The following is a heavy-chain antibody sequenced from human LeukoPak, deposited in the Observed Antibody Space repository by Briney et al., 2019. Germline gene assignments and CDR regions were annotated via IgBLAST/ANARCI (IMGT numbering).Heavy chain of an antibody. CDR1: GYTFTGYY. V-gene: IGHV1-2*02. Sequence: ASVKVSCEASGYTFTGYYMHWVRQAPGQGLEWMGWINPNSGGTNYAQKFQGRVTMTRDTSISTAYMELRSLRSDDTAVYYCAVRDSGYDPYYFDYWGQGPLVTVSS. D-gene: IGHD5-12*01. J-gene: IGHJ4*02. CDR2: INPNSGGT. CDR3: AVRDSGYDPYYFDY.